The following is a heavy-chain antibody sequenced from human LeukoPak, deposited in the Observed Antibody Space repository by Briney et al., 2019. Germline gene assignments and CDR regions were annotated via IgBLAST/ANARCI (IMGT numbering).Heavy chain of an antibody. V-gene: IGHV3-21*01. CDR3: ARDVSRDVSCYTD. J-gene: IGHJ4*02. Sequence: GGSLRLSCAASGFIFSSYSMNWVRPAPGKGLEWVSSISSSGTYIYYADSMRGRFTISRDNAKSPVYLQMNSLRVEDTAVYYCARDVSRDVSCYTDWGQGTLVTVSS. CDR1: GFIFSSYS. D-gene: IGHD2-2*02. CDR2: ISSSGTYI.